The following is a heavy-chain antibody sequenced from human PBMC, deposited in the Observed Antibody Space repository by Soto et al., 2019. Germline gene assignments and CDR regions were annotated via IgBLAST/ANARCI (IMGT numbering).Heavy chain of an antibody. CDR3: ARGNDLSYDYFGLDV. V-gene: IGHV1-46*03. CDR2: IDPSSGSA. CDR1: GYTFTTYY. Sequence: QVQLVQSGAEVKKPGASVKVSCKASGYTFTTYYIHWVRQAPGQGLEWMGIIDPSSGSAGYAQRFQVGVPAPGDKPTSTFYMELSSLRSEDTAVYYCARGNDLSYDYFGLDVWGQGTTVTVSS. D-gene: IGHD1-1*01. J-gene: IGHJ6*02.